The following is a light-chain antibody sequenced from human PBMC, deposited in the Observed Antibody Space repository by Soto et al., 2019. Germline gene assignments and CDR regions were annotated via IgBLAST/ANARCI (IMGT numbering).Light chain of an antibody. CDR3: QQRADWPWT. CDR2: DAS. V-gene: IGKV3D-20*02. CDR1: QSVSSSY. J-gene: IGKJ1*01. Sequence: EIVLAQSPGTLSLSPGERATLSCRASQSVSSSYLAWYQQKPGQAPRLLIFDASNRAAGIPVRFSGSGSGTDFTLTINSLAPEDFAIYYCQQRADWPWTFGQGTKVDI.